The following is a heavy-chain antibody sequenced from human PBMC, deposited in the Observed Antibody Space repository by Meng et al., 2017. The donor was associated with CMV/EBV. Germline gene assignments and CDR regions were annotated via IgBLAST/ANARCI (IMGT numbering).Heavy chain of an antibody. CDR2: ISVYNGHT. CDR1: GYTFTGYG. V-gene: IGHV1-18*01. D-gene: IGHD2-21*01. J-gene: IGHJ4*01. CDR3: ARGVPLGIIYSFDY. Sequence: QVQVVQSGVEVKKPGASVKVSGKASGYTFTGYGISWVRQAPGQGLEWMGWISVYNGHTNFAQNLQGRVTMTTDTSTSTAYVELRSLRSDDTAIYYCARGVPLGIIYSFDYWGQGTLVTVSS.